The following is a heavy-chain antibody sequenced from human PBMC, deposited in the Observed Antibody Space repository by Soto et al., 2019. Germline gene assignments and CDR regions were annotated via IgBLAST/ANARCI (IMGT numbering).Heavy chain of an antibody. Sequence: GGSLRLSCVVSGFIFSEYYMTWIRQAPGKGLEWVSYISSSGRTIYYADSVKGRFTISRDNAKNSLFLQMNSLRAEDTAVYYCARAQRRVDSCFDPWGQGTLVTVSS. CDR2: ISSSGRTI. CDR3: ARAQRRVDSCFDP. V-gene: IGHV3-11*01. D-gene: IGHD6-25*01. J-gene: IGHJ5*02. CDR1: GFIFSEYY.